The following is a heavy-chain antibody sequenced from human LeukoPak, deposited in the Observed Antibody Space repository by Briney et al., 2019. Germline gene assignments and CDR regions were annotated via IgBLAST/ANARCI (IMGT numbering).Heavy chain of an antibody. J-gene: IGHJ4*02. CDR3: ARDERLGRIAVAGTASGY. Sequence: ASVKVSCKASGYTFTGYYMHWVRQAPGQGLEWMGWINPNSGGTNYAQKFQGRVTMTRDTSISTAYMELSRLRSDDTAVYYCARDERLGRIAVAGTASGYWGQGTLVTVSS. V-gene: IGHV1-2*02. CDR1: GYTFTGYY. CDR2: INPNSGGT. D-gene: IGHD6-19*01.